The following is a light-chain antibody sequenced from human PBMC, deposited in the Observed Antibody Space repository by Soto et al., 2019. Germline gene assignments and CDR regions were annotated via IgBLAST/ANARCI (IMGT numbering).Light chain of an antibody. Sequence: QSALTQPASVSGSPGQSITISCTGSSSDVGAYDYVSWYQQNPGKVPKVLIYEVSTRPPFVSNRFSGSKSGNTPSLTISGLQAEDEANYYCSSYTGGATPVIFGGGTTVSVL. CDR1: SSDVGAYDY. CDR2: EVS. V-gene: IGLV2-14*01. CDR3: SSYTGGATPVI. J-gene: IGLJ2*01.